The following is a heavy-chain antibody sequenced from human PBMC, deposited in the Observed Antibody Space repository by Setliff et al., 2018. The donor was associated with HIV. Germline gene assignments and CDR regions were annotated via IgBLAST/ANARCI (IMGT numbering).Heavy chain of an antibody. V-gene: IGHV4-34*01. CDR2: INHSGST. CDR1: GGSFSDYY. Sequence: SETLSLTCAVYGGSFSDYYWSWIRQPPGKGLEWIGEINHSGSTNYNPSLKRRVTISVDTSKNQFSLKLSSVTAADTAVYYCARHNVITYGGLLFDYYYYGLDVWGHGTTVTVSS. J-gene: IGHJ6*02. D-gene: IGHD3-16*01. CDR3: ARHNVITYGGLLFDYYYYGLDV.